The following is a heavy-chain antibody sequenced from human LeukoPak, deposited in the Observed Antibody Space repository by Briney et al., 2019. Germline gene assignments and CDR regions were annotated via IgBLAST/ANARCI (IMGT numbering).Heavy chain of an antibody. V-gene: IGHV1-69*04. J-gene: IGHJ4*02. D-gene: IGHD5-24*01. CDR3: ARDPASDGTAEGY. CDR2: IIPILGIA. CDR1: GGTFSSYA. Sequence: ASVKVSCKASGGTFSSYAISWVRQAPGQGLEWMGRIIPILGIANYAQKFQGRVTITADKSTSTAYMELSSLRSEDTAVYYCARDPASDGTAEGYWGQGTLVTVSS.